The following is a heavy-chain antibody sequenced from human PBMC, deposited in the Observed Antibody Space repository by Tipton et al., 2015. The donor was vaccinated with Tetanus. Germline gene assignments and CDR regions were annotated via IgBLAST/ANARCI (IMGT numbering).Heavy chain of an antibody. CDR3: VRDRAAAGGSDY. J-gene: IGHJ4*02. D-gene: IGHD6-25*01. CDR1: GGPFYKHG. V-gene: IGHV1-69*01. Sequence: QVQLVQSGPEVKKPGSSVKVSCKSSGGPFYKHGIDWVRRAPGQGLEWMGGIIPASGATNYAHKFQGRVTMTADASTTTVHMELSNLRSDDTAVYYCVRDRAAAGGSDYWGQGTLVTVSS. CDR2: IIPASGAT.